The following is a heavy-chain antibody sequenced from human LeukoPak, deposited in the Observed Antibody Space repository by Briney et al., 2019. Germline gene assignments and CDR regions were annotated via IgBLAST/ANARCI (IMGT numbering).Heavy chain of an antibody. Sequence: ASVKVSCKASGYTFTSYGISWVRQAPGQGLEWMGWINPNSGGTNYAQKFQGRVTMTRDTSISTAYMELNRLRSDDTAVYYCASGDDYSNYWYYWGQGTLVTVSS. CDR3: ASGDDYSNYWYY. V-gene: IGHV1-2*02. CDR1: GYTFTSYG. D-gene: IGHD4-11*01. J-gene: IGHJ4*02. CDR2: INPNSGGT.